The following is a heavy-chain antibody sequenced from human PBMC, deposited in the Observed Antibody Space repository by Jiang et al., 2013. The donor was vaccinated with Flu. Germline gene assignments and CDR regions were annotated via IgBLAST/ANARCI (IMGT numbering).Heavy chain of an antibody. V-gene: IGHV1-2*04. D-gene: IGHD3-22*01. Sequence: TFTGYYMHWVRQAPGQGLEWMGWINPNSGGTNYAQKFQGWVTMTRDTSISTAYMELSRLRSDDTAVYYCARDGSFYYDSSGHPGAFDYWDQGTLVTVSS. CDR1: TFTGYY. J-gene: IGHJ4*02. CDR2: INPNSGGT. CDR3: ARDGSFYYDSSGHPGAFDY.